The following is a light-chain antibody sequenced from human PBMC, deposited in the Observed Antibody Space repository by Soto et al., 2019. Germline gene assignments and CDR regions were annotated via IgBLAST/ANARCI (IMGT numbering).Light chain of an antibody. CDR1: STDVGDSNH. CDR2: EVS. Sequence: QSVLTQPASVSGSPGQSITISCTGTSTDVGDSNHVSWYQHHPGKAPKLIIYEVSYRPSGVSNRFSGSKSAYTASLTISELQAEDEADYYCNSQTTSGIRVFGTGTKLTVL. CDR3: NSQTTSGIRV. J-gene: IGLJ1*01. V-gene: IGLV2-14*01.